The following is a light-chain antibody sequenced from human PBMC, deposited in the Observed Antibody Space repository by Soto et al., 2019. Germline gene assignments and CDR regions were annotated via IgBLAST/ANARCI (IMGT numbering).Light chain of an antibody. CDR3: YSYRSTTTLV. V-gene: IGLV2-14*01. CDR2: EVR. Sequence: QSVLTQPASVSGSLGQSITISCTGTSTDVGGYNYASWYQQYPGKAPKLLIYEVRNRPSGISNRFSGSKSGNTASLTISGLQPEDEANYFCYSYRSTTTLVFGTGTKVTVL. CDR1: STDVGGYNY. J-gene: IGLJ1*01.